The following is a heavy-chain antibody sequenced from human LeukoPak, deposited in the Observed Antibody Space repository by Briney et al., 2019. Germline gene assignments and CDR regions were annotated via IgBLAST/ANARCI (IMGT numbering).Heavy chain of an antibody. V-gene: IGHV4-31*03. CDR1: GGSISSGGYY. CDR3: ARLSESILRVGKDYFDY. J-gene: IGHJ4*02. CDR2: IYYSGST. Sequence: SETLSLTCTVSGGSISSGGYYWSWIRQHPGQGLEWIGYIYYSGSTYYNPSLKSRVTISVDTSKNQFSLKLSSVTAADTAVYYCARLSESILRVGKDYFDYWGQGTLVTVSS. D-gene: IGHD3-3*01.